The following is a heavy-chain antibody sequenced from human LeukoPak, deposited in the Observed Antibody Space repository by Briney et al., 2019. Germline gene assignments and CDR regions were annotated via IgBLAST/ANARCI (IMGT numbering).Heavy chain of an antibody. Sequence: GASVKVSCKASGYTFTSYGISWVRQAPGQGLEWMGWISAYNGNTNYAQKLQGRVTMTTDTSTSTAYMELRSLRSDDTAVYYCAREELRYFDQRRFWNYYYMDVWGKGTTVTVSS. D-gene: IGHD3-9*01. CDR1: GYTFTSYG. J-gene: IGHJ6*03. V-gene: IGHV1-18*01. CDR3: AREELRYFDQRRFWNYYYMDV. CDR2: ISAYNGNT.